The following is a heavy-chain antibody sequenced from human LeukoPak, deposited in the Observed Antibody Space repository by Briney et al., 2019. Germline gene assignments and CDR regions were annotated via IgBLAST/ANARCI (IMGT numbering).Heavy chain of an antibody. Sequence: SETLSLTCTVSGGSISSSSYYWGWIRQPPGKGLEWIGYIYYSGSTNYNPSLKSRVTMSIDTSKNQFSLNLTSVTAADTAVYYCARGGLGGITAYSNYLFDYWGQGTLVTVSS. V-gene: IGHV4-61*05. CDR3: ARGGLGGITAYSNYLFDY. CDR2: IYYSGST. CDR1: GGSISSSSYY. D-gene: IGHD4-11*01. J-gene: IGHJ4*02.